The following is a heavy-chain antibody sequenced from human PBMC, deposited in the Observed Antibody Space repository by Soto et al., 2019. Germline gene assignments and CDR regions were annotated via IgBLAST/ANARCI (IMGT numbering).Heavy chain of an antibody. J-gene: IGHJ5*02. V-gene: IGHV3-23*01. CDR3: AKDTESGSYCPWFDP. CDR2: ISGSGGST. CDR1: GFTFSSYA. Sequence: GGSLRLSCAASGFTFSSYAMSWVRQAPGKGLEWVSAISGSGGSTYYADSVKGRFTISRDNSKNTLYLQMNSLRAEDTAVYYCAKDTESGSYCPWFDPRGQGTLVTVSS. D-gene: IGHD1-26*01.